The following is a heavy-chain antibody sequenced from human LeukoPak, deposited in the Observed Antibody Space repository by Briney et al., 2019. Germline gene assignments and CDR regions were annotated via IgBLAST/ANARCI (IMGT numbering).Heavy chain of an antibody. CDR2: IIPILGTA. CDR3: ARGGFGGSGSYYIPIYYGMDV. Sequence: SVKVSCKASGGTFSSYAISWVRQAPGQGLEWMGGIIPILGTANYAQKFQGRVTITADESTSTAYMELSSLRSEDTAVYYCARGGFGGSGSYYIPIYYGMDVWGQGTTVTVSS. V-gene: IGHV1-69*01. D-gene: IGHD3-10*01. J-gene: IGHJ6*02. CDR1: GGTFSSYA.